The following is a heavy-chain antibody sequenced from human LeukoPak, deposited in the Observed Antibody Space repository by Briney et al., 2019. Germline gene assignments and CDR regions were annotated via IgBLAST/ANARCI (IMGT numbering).Heavy chain of an antibody. CDR1: GGSISSYH. V-gene: IGHV4-59*01. CDR3: AGRSTGKITFGGVIVPAFDI. CDR2: IYYSGST. D-gene: IGHD3-16*02. J-gene: IGHJ3*02. Sequence: SETLSLTCTVSGGSISSYHWSWIRQPPGKGLEWIGYIYYSGSTNYNPSLKSRVTISVDTSKNQFSLKLSSVTAADTAVYYCAGRSTGKITFGGVIVPAFDIWGQGTMVTVSS.